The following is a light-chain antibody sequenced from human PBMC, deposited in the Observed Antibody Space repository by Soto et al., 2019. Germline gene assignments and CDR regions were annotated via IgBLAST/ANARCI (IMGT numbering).Light chain of an antibody. J-gene: IGKJ1*01. CDR2: KAS. V-gene: IGKV1-5*03. Sequence: DIRMTQSPSTLSASLGDRVTITCRASQTISSLLAWYQQKPGKAPKLLIYKASTLKSGVPSRFSGSGSGAEFTLTISSLQPDDFATYYCQHSNSYSEAFGQGTKVDI. CDR1: QTISSL. CDR3: QHSNSYSEA.